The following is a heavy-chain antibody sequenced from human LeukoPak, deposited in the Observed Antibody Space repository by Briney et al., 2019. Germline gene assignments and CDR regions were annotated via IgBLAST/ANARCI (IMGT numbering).Heavy chain of an antibody. D-gene: IGHD3-22*01. CDR1: GFTFSDYY. CDR2: ISRSGSSI. J-gene: IGHJ3*02. V-gene: IGHV3-11*01. CDR3: AIDLIGYYYDTTDAFDI. Sequence: GGSLRLSCAASGFTFSDYYMTWIRQAPGKGLEWVSYISRSGSSIYYADSVKGRFTISRDNAKNSLYLQMNSLRAEDTALYYCAIDLIGYYYDTTDAFDIWGQGTMVTVSS.